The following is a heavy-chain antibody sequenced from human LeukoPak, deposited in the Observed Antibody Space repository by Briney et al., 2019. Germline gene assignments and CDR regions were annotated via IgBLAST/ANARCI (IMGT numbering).Heavy chain of an antibody. V-gene: IGHV4-38-2*01. CDR1: GYSISRGSY. D-gene: IGHD5-24*01. J-gene: IGHJ3*02. CDR2: VYHSGSA. CDR3: AVGLHSGQFAFDI. Sequence: SETLSLTCAVSGYSISRGSYWGWIRQPPGKGLEWIGSVYHSGSAYYNSSLKSRVTISVDTSKNQFSLKLTSVTAADTAVYYCAVGLHSGQFAFDIWGQGTMVTVSS.